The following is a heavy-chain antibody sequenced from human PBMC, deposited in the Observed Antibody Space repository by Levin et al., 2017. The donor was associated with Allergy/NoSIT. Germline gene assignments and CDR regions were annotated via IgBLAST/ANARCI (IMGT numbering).Heavy chain of an antibody. D-gene: IGHD3-10*01. J-gene: IGHJ3*02. V-gene: IGHV1-18*01. CDR2: ISAYNGNT. CDR3: ARQSYGSGSPRSGDAFDS. Sequence: ASVKVSCKSSGYTFTNYGISWVRQAPGQGLEWMGWISAYNGNTNYAQKPQGRVTMTTETYTSTAYMELRSLRSDDTAVYYCARQSYGSGSPRSGDAFDSWGQGTMVTVSS. CDR1: GYTFTNYG.